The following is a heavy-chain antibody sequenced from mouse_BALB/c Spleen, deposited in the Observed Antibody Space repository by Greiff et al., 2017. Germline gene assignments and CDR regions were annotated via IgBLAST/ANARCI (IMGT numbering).Heavy chain of an antibody. V-gene: IGHV1-26*01. Sequence: VQLQQSGPELVKPGASVKISCKTSGYTFTEFTMHWVNQSHGKSLEWIGGINHNNGGTSYNQKFKGKVTLTVDKSSSTAYMELRSLTSKDSAVYYCSRGLYGSSYDFAYWGQGTLVTVSA. CDR3: SRGLYGSSYDFAY. CDR2: INHNNGGT. J-gene: IGHJ3*01. CDR1: GYTFTEFT. D-gene: IGHD1-1*01.